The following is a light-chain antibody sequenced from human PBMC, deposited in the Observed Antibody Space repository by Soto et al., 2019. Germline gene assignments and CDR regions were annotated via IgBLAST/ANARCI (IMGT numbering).Light chain of an antibody. CDR1: QSVSSSY. V-gene: IGKV3D-20*02. J-gene: IGKJ5*01. CDR2: GAS. Sequence: EIVLTQSPGTLSLSPGERATLSCRASQSVSSSYLAWYQQKPGQAPRLLIYGASNRATGIPDRFSGSGSGTDFTLTISSLEPEDFAVYYCQKRSNWPPITFGQGTRLEIK. CDR3: QKRSNWPPIT.